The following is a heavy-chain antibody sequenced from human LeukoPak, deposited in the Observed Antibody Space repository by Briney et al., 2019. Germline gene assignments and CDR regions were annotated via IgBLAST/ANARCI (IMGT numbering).Heavy chain of an antibody. D-gene: IGHD3-10*01. J-gene: IGHJ4*02. CDR1: GFTFSGYA. Sequence: GGSLRLSCAASGFTFSGYAMSWVRQAPGKGLEWVSTISGSGVSTYYADSVKGRFTSSRDNSKNTLYLQMNNLRAEDTAVYYCAKESRYYYGSGSFSSQLDYWGQGNLVTVSS. CDR2: ISGSGVST. CDR3: AKESRYYYGSGSFSSQLDY. V-gene: IGHV3-23*01.